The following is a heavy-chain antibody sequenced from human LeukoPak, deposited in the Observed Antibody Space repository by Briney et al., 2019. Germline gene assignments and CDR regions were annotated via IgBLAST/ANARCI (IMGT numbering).Heavy chain of an antibody. CDR2: MNPNRGNT. Sequence: ASVKVSCKASGYTFTSYDINWARQATGQGLEWMGWMNPNRGNTSYAQKFQGRVTMTRNPSIRTAYMGLRSLGSEDMAVYDCAIGWETYYVILTGYCDYWGQGTLVTVSS. D-gene: IGHD3-9*01. V-gene: IGHV1-8*01. CDR1: GYTFTSYD. J-gene: IGHJ4*02. CDR3: AIGWETYYVILTGYCDY.